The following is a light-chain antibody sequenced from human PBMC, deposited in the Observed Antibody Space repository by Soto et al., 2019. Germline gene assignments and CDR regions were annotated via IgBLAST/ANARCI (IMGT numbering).Light chain of an antibody. CDR1: SSDVGGYNF. CDR3: TSYTSSFTYG. V-gene: IGLV2-14*03. CDR2: DVS. Sequence: QSALTQPASVSGSPGQSITISCTGTSSDVGGYNFVSWYQHHPGKAPKLIIYDVSNRPSGVSNRFSGSKSGNTASLTISGLQVEDEADYYCTSYTSSFTYGFGTGTKVTVL. J-gene: IGLJ1*01.